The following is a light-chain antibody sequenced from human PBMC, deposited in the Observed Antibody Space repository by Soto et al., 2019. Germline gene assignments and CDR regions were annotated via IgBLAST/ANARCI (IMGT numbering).Light chain of an antibody. CDR3: SSYAGSQNMV. Sequence: QSALSHPPSASGSPGQSGSISCTGSSSDVGGYNYVSWYQHHPGKAPELLIYEVNKRPSGVPDRFSGSQSGNTASLTVSGLQAEDEADYHCSSYAGSQNMVFGGGTQLTVL. CDR2: EVN. V-gene: IGLV2-8*01. J-gene: IGLJ2*01. CDR1: SSDVGGYNY.